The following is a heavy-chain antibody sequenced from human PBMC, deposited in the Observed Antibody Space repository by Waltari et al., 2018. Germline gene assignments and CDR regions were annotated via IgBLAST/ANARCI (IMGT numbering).Heavy chain of an antibody. CDR3: AKDSSYSSSRLYDY. CDR2: ISGSGGST. V-gene: IGHV3-23*01. CDR1: GFTFSSYA. D-gene: IGHD6-13*01. J-gene: IGHJ4*02. Sequence: EVQLLESGGGLVQPGGSLRLSCAASGFTFSSYAMSLVRQAPGKGLEWVSAISGSGGSTYYADSVKGRFTISRENSKNTLYLQMNSLRAEDTAVYYCAKDSSYSSSRLYDYWGQGTLVTVSS.